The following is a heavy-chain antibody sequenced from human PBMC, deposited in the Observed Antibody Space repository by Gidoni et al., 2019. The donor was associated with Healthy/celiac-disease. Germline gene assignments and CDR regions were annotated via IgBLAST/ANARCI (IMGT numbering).Heavy chain of an antibody. D-gene: IGHD3-3*01. CDR3: ARVGSPRITIFGVVSDWYFDL. CDR2: INHSGST. Sequence: QVQLQQWGAGLLKPSETLSLPCAVYGGSFGGYYWSWIRQPPGKGLEWIGEINHSGSTNYNPSLKSRVTISVDTSKNQFSLKLSSVTAADTAVYYCARVGSPRITIFGVVSDWYFDLWGRGTLVTVSS. CDR1: GGSFGGYY. V-gene: IGHV4-34*01. J-gene: IGHJ2*01.